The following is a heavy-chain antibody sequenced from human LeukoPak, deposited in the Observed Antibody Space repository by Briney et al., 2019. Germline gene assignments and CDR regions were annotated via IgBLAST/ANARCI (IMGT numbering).Heavy chain of an antibody. CDR3: ARALGYCSGGSCTRGYNWFDP. CDR1: GGSISSSDYY. J-gene: IGHJ5*02. D-gene: IGHD2-15*01. V-gene: IGHV4-39*01. Sequence: SETLSLTCTVSGGSISSSDYYWGWIRQPPGKGLEWIGSIYYGGSTYYNPSLKSRVTISVDTSMNQFSLKLSFVTAADTAVYYCARALGYCSGGSCTRGYNWFDPWGQGTLVTVPS. CDR2: IYYGGST.